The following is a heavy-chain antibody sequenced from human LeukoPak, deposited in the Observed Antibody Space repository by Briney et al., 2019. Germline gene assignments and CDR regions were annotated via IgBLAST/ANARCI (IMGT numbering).Heavy chain of an antibody. CDR3: ARATQQLAPYGMDV. Sequence: GGSLRLSCAASGFTFSSYAMSWVRQAPGKGLEWVSAISASGGSTYYADSVKGRFTISRDNAKNSLYLQMNSLRAEDTAVYYCARATQQLAPYGMDVWGQGTTVTVSS. V-gene: IGHV3-23*01. CDR1: GFTFSSYA. J-gene: IGHJ6*02. CDR2: ISASGGST. D-gene: IGHD6-13*01.